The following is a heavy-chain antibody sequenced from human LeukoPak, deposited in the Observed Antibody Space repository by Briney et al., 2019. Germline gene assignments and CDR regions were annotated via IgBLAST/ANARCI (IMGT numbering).Heavy chain of an antibody. CDR1: GFTFSSYA. CDR3: ARRGSDCSGGNCYLGYAFDI. V-gene: IGHV3-23*01. D-gene: IGHD2-15*01. J-gene: IGHJ3*02. CDR2: ISGSGGST. Sequence: GGSLRLSCAASGFTFSSYAMSWVRQAPGKGLEWVSAISGSGGSTYYADSVKGRFTISRDNSKNTLYLQMNSLRAEDTAVYYCARRGSDCSGGNCYLGYAFDIWGQGTMVTVSS.